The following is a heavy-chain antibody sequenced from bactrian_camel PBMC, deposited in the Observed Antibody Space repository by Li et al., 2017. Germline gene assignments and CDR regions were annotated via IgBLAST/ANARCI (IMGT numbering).Heavy chain of an antibody. CDR1: GGGMHVRD. D-gene: IGHD2*01. Sequence: HVQLVESGGGSVQAGGSLRLSCTGSGGGMHVRDMGWFRLVPGREREGVATISGGGSITYADSVKGRFTLSKDNAKNTLYLQMNSLKPEDSAMYYCAADLARYCGAFSGFFARASWGQGTQVTVS. CDR3: AADLARYCGAFSGFFARAS. V-gene: IGHV3S53*01. CDR2: ISGGGSI. J-gene: IGHJ4*01.